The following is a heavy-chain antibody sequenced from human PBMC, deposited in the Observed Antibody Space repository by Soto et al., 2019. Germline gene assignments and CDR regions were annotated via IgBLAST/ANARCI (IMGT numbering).Heavy chain of an antibody. CDR3: ARVLLPEYCGGDCYSFLENWFDP. Sequence: SETLSLTCTVSGGSISSYYWSWIRQPPGKGLEWIGYIYYSGSTNYNPSLKSRVTISVDTSKNQFSLKLSSVTAADTDVYNYARVLLPEYCGGDCYSFLENWFDPWGQGTLVTVSS. CDR2: IYYSGST. J-gene: IGHJ5*02. D-gene: IGHD2-21*02. CDR1: GGSISSYY. V-gene: IGHV4-59*01.